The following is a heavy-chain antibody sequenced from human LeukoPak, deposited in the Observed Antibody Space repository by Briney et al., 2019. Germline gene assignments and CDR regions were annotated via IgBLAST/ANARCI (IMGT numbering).Heavy chain of an antibody. V-gene: IGHV3-53*01. CDR3: AKWHDCSSTSCYTGGLFDY. Sequence: GGSLRLSCAASGFTVSSNYMSWVRQAPGKGLEWVSVIYSGGSTYYADSVKGRFTISRDNSKNTLYLQMNSLRAEDTAVYYCAKWHDCSSTSCYTGGLFDYWGQGTLVTVSS. D-gene: IGHD2-2*02. CDR2: IYSGGST. J-gene: IGHJ4*02. CDR1: GFTVSSNY.